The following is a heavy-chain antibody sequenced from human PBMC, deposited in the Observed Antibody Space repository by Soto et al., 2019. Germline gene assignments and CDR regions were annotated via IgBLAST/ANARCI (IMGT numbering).Heavy chain of an antibody. V-gene: IGHV3-11*05. J-gene: IGHJ4*02. CDR3: VRDGDYADY. Sequence: QVQLVESGGGLVKPGGSLRLSCAASGFIFGDYYVSWIRQAPGKGLEWVSYISSSGYYTNYADSVKGRFTISRDNAQNSLYVQMNSLRAEDTAVYYCVRDGDYADYWGQGTLVTVSS. D-gene: IGHD4-17*01. CDR2: ISSSGYYT. CDR1: GFIFGDYY.